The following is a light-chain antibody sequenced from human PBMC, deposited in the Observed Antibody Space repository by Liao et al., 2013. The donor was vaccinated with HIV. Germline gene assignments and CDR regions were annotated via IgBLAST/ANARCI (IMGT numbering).Light chain of an antibody. J-gene: IGLJ2*01. CDR2: YDN. CDR1: NIGTNS. V-gene: IGLV3-21*04. CDR3: QVWDGNSDHAV. Sequence: SYVLTQPPSVSVAPGKTATITCGGNNIGTNSVHWYQQRPGQAPVLVIYYDNDRPSGIPERFSGSNSGNTATLTISRVEGGDEADYSCQVWDGNSDHAVFGGGTKLIVL.